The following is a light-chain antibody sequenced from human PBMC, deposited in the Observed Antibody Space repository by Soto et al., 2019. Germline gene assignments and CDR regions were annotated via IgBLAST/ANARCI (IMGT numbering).Light chain of an antibody. Sequence: DIQMNQSPPSLAASVGDRVTITCQASQDLTNYLNWYQQKPGEAPKLLIYDTITLEEGVPTRFSGGGSGTDFTFTINGLQPEDAAIYSCQQYVNLPYTFGQGTKLEIK. J-gene: IGKJ2*01. CDR1: QDLTNY. V-gene: IGKV1-33*01. CDR3: QQYVNLPYT. CDR2: DTI.